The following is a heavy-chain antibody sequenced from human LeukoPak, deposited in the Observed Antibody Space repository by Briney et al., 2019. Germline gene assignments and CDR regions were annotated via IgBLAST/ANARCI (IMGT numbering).Heavy chain of an antibody. V-gene: IGHV4-4*07. Sequence: PSETLSLTCTVSGGSISSYYWSWIRQPAGKGLEWIGRIYTSWSTNYNPSLKSRVTMSVDTSKNQFSLKLSSVTAADTAVYYCARDDSSSWYNYYYMDVWGKGTTVTVSS. D-gene: IGHD6-13*01. CDR1: GGSISSYY. J-gene: IGHJ6*03. CDR2: IYTSWST. CDR3: ARDDSSSWYNYYYMDV.